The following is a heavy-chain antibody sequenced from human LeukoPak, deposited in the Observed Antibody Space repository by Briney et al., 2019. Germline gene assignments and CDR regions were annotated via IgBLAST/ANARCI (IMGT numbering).Heavy chain of an antibody. J-gene: IGHJ4*02. D-gene: IGHD6-6*01. V-gene: IGHV3-21*01. Sequence: GGSLRLSCAASEFIFSSYNMNWVRQAPGKGLEWVSSISSSSTYIYYVDSVKGRFTISRDNAKNSLYLRMNSLRAEDTAVYYCARDGYSTSSFDFWGQGTLVTVSS. CDR3: ARDGYSTSSFDF. CDR2: ISSSSTYI. CDR1: EFIFSSYN.